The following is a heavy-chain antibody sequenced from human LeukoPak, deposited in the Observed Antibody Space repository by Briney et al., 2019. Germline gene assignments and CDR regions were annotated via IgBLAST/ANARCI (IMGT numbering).Heavy chain of an antibody. CDR2: ISGSGGST. CDR3: AKHGDYEYFDY. J-gene: IGHJ4*02. Sequence: GGSLRLSCAASGFTFSSYAMSWVRQAPGKGLEWVSAISGSGGSTYYAGSVKGRFTISRDNSKNTLYLQTNSLRAEDTAVYYCAKHGDYEYFDYWGQGTLVTVSS. CDR1: GFTFSSYA. D-gene: IGHD4-17*01. V-gene: IGHV3-23*01.